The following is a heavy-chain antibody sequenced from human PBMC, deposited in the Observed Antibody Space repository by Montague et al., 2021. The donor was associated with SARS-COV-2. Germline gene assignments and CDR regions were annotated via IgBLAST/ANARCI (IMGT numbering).Heavy chain of an antibody. D-gene: IGHD3-22*01. CDR2: IYYSGST. V-gene: IGHV4-59*01. Sequence: ETLSLTCTVAGGSMRDYYWSWIRQPPGEGLEWIGYIYYSGSTDYNPSLNSRVTLSLDTSKNQFSLNLRSVTAADTAFYYCARVHYYTGYVDSWGQGTLVSVSS. J-gene: IGHJ4*02. CDR1: GGSMRDYY. CDR3: ARVHYYTGYVDS.